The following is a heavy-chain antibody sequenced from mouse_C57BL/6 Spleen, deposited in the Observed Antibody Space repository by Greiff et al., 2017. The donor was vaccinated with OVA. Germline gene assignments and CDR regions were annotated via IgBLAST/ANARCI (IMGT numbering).Heavy chain of an antibody. V-gene: IGHV1-15*01. CDR3: TRYAYGPYAMDY. Sequence: QVQLQQSGAELVRPGASVTLSCKASGYTFTDYEMHWVKQTPVHGLEWIGAIDPETGGTAYNQKFKGKAILTADKSSSTAYMELRSLTSEDSAVYYCTRYAYGPYAMDYWGQGTSGTVSS. D-gene: IGHD1-2*01. J-gene: IGHJ4*01. CDR2: IDPETGGT. CDR1: GYTFTDYE.